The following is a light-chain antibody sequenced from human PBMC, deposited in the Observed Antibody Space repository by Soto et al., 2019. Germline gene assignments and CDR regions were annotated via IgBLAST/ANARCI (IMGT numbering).Light chain of an antibody. J-gene: IGKJ5*01. CDR2: AAS. CDR1: QSISSW. Sequence: DIQMTQSPSSLSASVGGSVTITCRASQSISSWLAWYQQKPGKAPKLLIYAASSLQSGVPSRFSGSGSGTDFALTISSLQPEDFATYYCQQANSFPPLFGQGTRLEIK. V-gene: IGKV1-12*01. CDR3: QQANSFPPL.